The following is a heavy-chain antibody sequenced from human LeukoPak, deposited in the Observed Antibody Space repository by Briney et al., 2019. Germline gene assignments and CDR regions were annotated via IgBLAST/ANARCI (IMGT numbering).Heavy chain of an antibody. CDR1: GFTFSTYW. CDR2: INSDGYST. J-gene: IGHJ4*02. CDR3: ARDLQARGL. V-gene: IGHV3-74*01. D-gene: IGHD3-10*01. Sequence: PGESLRLSCAASGFTFSTYWMHWVRQAPGKGLEWVSRINSDGYSTSYADSVKGRFTVSRDNAKNTLYLQMNSLRAEDTAVYYCARDLQARGLWGQGTLVTVSS.